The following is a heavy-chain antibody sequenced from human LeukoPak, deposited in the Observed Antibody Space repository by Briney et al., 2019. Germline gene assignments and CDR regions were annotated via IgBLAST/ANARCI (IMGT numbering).Heavy chain of an antibody. Sequence: SVKVSCKASGGTFSSYAISWVRQAPGQGLEWMGGIIPIFGTANYAQKFQGRVTITADESTSTAYMELSSLRSEDTAVYYCARMAPQYNLPEYLDYWGQGTLVTVSS. CDR2: IIPIFGTA. D-gene: IGHD1-14*01. V-gene: IGHV1-69*13. CDR3: ARMAPQYNLPEYLDY. J-gene: IGHJ4*01. CDR1: GGTFSSYA.